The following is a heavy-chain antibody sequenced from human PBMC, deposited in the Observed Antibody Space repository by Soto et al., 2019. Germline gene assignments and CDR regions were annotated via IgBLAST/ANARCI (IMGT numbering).Heavy chain of an antibody. Sequence: QVQLVQSGAEVKNPGASVKVSCKASGYTFTRYGIGWARQAPGQGLEWMGWINTYNGNTNYAQHDQGRVTLTTDTSTNTAYMELRSLRSNDAAIYYCAMVDVYVTPSPQDVWGQGTTVIVSS. V-gene: IGHV1-18*01. CDR3: AMVDVYVTPSPQDV. CDR2: INTYNGNT. D-gene: IGHD3-16*01. J-gene: IGHJ6*02. CDR1: GYTFTRYG.